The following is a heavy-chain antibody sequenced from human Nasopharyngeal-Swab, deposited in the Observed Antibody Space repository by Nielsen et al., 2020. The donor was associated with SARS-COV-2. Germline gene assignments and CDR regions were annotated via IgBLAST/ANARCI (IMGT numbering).Heavy chain of an antibody. J-gene: IGHJ4*02. Sequence: SETLSLTCTVSGGSISSSSYYWGWIRQPPGKGLEWIGGIYYSGSTYYNPSLKSRVTISVDTSKNQFSLKLSSVTAADTAVYYCARQDPSYWSFDYWGQGTLVTVSS. D-gene: IGHD2-8*02. CDR2: IYYSGST. CDR1: GGSISSSSYY. V-gene: IGHV4-39*01. CDR3: ARQDPSYWSFDY.